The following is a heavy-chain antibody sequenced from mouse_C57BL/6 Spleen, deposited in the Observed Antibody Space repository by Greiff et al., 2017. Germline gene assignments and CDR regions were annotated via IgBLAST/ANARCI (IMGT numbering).Heavy chain of an antibody. V-gene: IGHV1-55*01. Sequence: QVQLQQPGAELVKPGASVKMSCKASGYTFTSYWITWVKQRPGQGLEWIGDIYPGSGSTNYNEKFKSKATLTVDTSSSTAYMQLSSLTSEDSAVYYCAKEGPRQLRLRNYAMDYWGLGTSVTVSS. CDR3: AKEGPRQLRLRNYAMDY. D-gene: IGHD3-2*02. CDR2: IYPGSGST. CDR1: GYTFTSYW. J-gene: IGHJ4*01.